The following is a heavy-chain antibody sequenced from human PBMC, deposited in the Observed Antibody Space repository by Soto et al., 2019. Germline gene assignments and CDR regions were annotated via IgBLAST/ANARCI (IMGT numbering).Heavy chain of an antibody. V-gene: IGHV3-23*01. CDR2: ISGSGSPT. CDR1: GFSFSSYA. CDR3: ARLYYYDSSGYYYVEDF. J-gene: IGHJ4*02. D-gene: IGHD3-22*01. Sequence: PGGSLRLSCAASGFSFSSYAMTWVRQAPGRGLEWVSAISGSGSPTYYADSVKGRFTISRDNSKNTLYLQMNSLRSDDTAVYYCARLYYYDSSGYYYVEDFWGQGTLVTVSS.